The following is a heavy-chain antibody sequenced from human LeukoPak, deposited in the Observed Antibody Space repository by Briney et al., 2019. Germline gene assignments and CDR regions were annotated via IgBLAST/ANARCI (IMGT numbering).Heavy chain of an antibody. V-gene: IGHV3-48*03. Sequence: PGGSLRLSCAASGFTFSNYEMNWVRQAPGKGLEWGSFISSSGILIYYADSVKGRFTISRDNGKNSLFLQMDSLRVEDTAVYYCAKVSGSGWHFDHWGQGTLVTVSS. CDR3: AKVSGSGWHFDH. CDR1: GFTFSNYE. J-gene: IGHJ4*02. D-gene: IGHD6-19*01. CDR2: ISSSGILI.